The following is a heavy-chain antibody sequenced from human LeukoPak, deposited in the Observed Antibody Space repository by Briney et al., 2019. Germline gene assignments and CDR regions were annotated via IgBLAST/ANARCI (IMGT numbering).Heavy chain of an antibody. CDR1: GGTFSSYA. J-gene: IGHJ4*02. CDR2: INPNSGGT. D-gene: IGHD4-17*01. Sequence: ASVKVSCKASGGTFSSYAISWVRQAPGQGLEWMGWINPNSGGTNYAQKFQGRVTMTRDTSISTAYMELSRLRSDDTAVYYCARDLRVSGLTTVTAGYWGQGTLVTVSS. V-gene: IGHV1-2*02. CDR3: ARDLRVSGLTTVTAGY.